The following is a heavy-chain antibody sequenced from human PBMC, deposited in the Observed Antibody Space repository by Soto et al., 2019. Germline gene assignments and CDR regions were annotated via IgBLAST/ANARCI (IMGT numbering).Heavy chain of an antibody. CDR1: GGSFSGYY. CDR2: INHSGST. J-gene: IGHJ6*02. D-gene: IGHD3-10*01. CDR3: ARGGAYYYGSGSYYPTPIYYYYYGMDV. V-gene: IGHV4-34*01. Sequence: PSETLSLTCAVYGGSFSGYYWSWIRQPPGKGLEWIGEINHSGSTNYNPSLKSRVTISVDTSKNQFSLKLSSVTAADTAVYYCARGGAYYYGSGSYYPTPIYYYYYGMDVWGQGTTVTVSS.